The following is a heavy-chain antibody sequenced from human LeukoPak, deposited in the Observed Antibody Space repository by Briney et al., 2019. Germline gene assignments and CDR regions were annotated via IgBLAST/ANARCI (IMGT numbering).Heavy chain of an antibody. D-gene: IGHD4-17*01. CDR1: GGSFSSYY. V-gene: IGHV4-59*01. CDR2: IYYSGST. J-gene: IGHJ5*02. Sequence: SETLSLTCTVSGGSFSSYYWSWIRQPPGKGLEWIGYIYYSGSTNYNPSLKSRVTISVDTSKNQFSLKLSSVTAADTAVYCCARANDYGDYIWFDPWGQGTLVTVSS. CDR3: ARANDYGDYIWFDP.